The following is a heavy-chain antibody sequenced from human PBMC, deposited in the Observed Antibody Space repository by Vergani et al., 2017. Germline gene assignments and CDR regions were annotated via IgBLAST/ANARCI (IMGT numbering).Heavy chain of an antibody. CDR3: ARDIDY. J-gene: IGHJ4*02. CDR2: ISYDGSNK. V-gene: IGHV3-30-3*01. CDR1: GFTFSSYA. Sequence: QVQLVESGGGVVQPGRSLRLSCAASGFTFSSYAMHWVRQAPGKGLEWVAVISYDGSNKYYADYVKGRFTISRDNSKNTLYLQMNSLRAEDTAVYYCARDIDYWGQGTLVTVSS.